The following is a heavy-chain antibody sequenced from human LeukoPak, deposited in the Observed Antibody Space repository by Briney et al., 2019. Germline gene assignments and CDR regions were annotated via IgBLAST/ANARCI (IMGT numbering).Heavy chain of an antibody. D-gene: IGHD3-3*01. Sequence: GASVKVSCKASGYTFTSYDINWVRQATGQGLEWMGWMNPNSGNTGYAQKFQGRVTITRNTSISTAYMELSSLRSEDTAVYYCARGRFYYDFWSGSPDYWGQGTLVTVSS. CDR2: MNPNSGNT. J-gene: IGHJ4*02. V-gene: IGHV1-8*03. CDR1: GYTFTSYD. CDR3: ARGRFYYDFWSGSPDY.